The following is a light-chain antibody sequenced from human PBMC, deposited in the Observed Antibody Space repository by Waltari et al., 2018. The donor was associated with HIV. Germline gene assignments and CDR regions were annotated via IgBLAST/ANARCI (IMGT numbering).Light chain of an antibody. Sequence: SYVLTQPPSVSVAPGQTARITCGGNNIGSKSVHWYPQKPGQAPVLVGYDDSDRPSGIPGRFAGSNSGNTATLTISRVEAGDEADYYCQVWDSSSDHVVFGGGTKLTVL. CDR1: NIGSKS. CDR3: QVWDSSSDHVV. V-gene: IGLV3-21*02. J-gene: IGLJ2*01. CDR2: DDS.